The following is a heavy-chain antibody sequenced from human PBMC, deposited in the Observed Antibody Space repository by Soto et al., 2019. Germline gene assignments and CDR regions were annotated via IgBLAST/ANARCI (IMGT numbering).Heavy chain of an antibody. CDR1: GCTFSSYA. J-gene: IGHJ3*02. CDR3: ARSRGAMIVVASVGAFDI. D-gene: IGHD3-22*01. Sequence: SVKVSCKASGCTFSSYAISWVRQAPGQGLEWMGGIIPIFGTANYAQKFQGRVTITADKSTSTAYMELSSLRSEGTAVYYCARSRGAMIVVASVGAFDIWGQGTMVIVS. CDR2: IIPIFGTA. V-gene: IGHV1-69*06.